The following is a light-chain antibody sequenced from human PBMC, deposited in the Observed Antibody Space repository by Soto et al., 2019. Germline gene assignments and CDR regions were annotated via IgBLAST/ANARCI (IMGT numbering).Light chain of an antibody. CDR2: DAS. CDR1: QSVSRY. Sequence: IVMTQSPATLSVTPGERATLSCRASQSVSRYLAWYQQKPGQAPRLLIYDASNRATGIPARFSGSGSGTDFTLTISSLEPEDFAVYYCQQRSNWPPITFGQGTRLEIK. V-gene: IGKV3-11*01. CDR3: QQRSNWPPIT. J-gene: IGKJ5*01.